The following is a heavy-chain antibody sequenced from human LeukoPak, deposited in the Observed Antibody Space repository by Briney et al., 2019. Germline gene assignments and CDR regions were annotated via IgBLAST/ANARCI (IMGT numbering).Heavy chain of an antibody. CDR3: ARGGSYGGYHSY. D-gene: IGHD4-23*01. CDR2: INQSGST. J-gene: IGHJ4*02. CDR1: GGSFSVHY. V-gene: IGHV4-34*01. Sequence: SETLSLTCAVSGGSFSVHYWSWIRQPPGKGLEWIGEINQSGSTTYNPSLKSRVTASVDTSKNQFSLKLSSVTAADTAVYYCARGGSYGGYHSYWGQGTLVTVSS.